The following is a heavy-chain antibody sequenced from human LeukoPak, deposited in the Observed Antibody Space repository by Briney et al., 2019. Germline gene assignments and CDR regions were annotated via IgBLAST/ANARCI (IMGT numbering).Heavy chain of an antibody. D-gene: IGHD3-22*01. J-gene: IGHJ4*02. V-gene: IGHV3-48*03. CDR1: GFTFSSYE. Sequence: GGSLRLSCAASGFTFSSYEMNWVRQAPGKGLEWVSYINSGGNIIYDADSVKGRFTISRDNAKNSLYLQMNSLRAEDTALYYCARGVDSSGYWYYFDYWGQGTLVTVSS. CDR2: INSGGNII. CDR3: ARGVDSSGYWYYFDY.